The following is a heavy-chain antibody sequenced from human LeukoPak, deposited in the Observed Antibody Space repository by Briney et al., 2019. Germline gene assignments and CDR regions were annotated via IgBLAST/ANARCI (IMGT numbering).Heavy chain of an antibody. D-gene: IGHD1-26*01. V-gene: IGHV3-33*01. CDR1: GFTFRTFG. CDR2: IWYDGINK. CDR3: ARGVGATPAFFDY. J-gene: IGHJ4*02. Sequence: PGRSLRLSCAASGFTFRTFGMHWVRQAPGKGLEWVAIIWYDGINKYCADSVKGRFTISRDNSKNTLYLQMNSLRAEDTAVYYCARGVGATPAFFDYWGQGTLVTVSS.